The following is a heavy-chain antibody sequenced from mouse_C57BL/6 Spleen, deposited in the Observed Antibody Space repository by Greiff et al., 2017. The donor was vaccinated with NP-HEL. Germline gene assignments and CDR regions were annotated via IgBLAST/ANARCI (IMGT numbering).Heavy chain of an antibody. CDR1: GFTFSDYY. V-gene: IGHV5-16*01. CDR2: INYDGSST. Sequence: EVNVVESEGGLVQPGRSMKLSCTASGFTFSDYYMAWVRQVPEKGLEWVANINYDGSSTYYLDSLKSRFIISRVNAKNILYLQMSSLKSEDTATYYCARANWDYFDYWGQGTTLTVSS. CDR3: ARANWDYFDY. J-gene: IGHJ2*01. D-gene: IGHD4-1*01.